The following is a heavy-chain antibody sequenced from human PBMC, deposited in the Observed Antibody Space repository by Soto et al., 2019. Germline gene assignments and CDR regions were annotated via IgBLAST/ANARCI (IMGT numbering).Heavy chain of an antibody. J-gene: IGHJ4*02. V-gene: IGHV4-39*01. CDR2: IYYSGST. D-gene: IGHD3-10*01. CDR1: GGSIISSSYY. CDR3: ARLEYSYGSGIADY. Sequence: SETLSLTCTVSGGSIISSSYYWGWIRQPPGKGLEWIGSIYYSGSTYYNPSLKSRVTISVDTSKNQFSLKLSSVTAADTAVYYCARLEYSYGSGIADYWGQGTLVTVSS.